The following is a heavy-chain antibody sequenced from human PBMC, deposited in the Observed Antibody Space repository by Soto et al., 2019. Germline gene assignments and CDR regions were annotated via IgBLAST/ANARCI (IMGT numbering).Heavy chain of an antibody. CDR3: VRDYDSSGYNSEY. V-gene: IGHV3-74*01. D-gene: IGHD3-22*01. J-gene: IGHJ4*02. CDR2: INSEGTGT. CDR1: GFTFSSYW. Sequence: GGPRRLSCSASGFTFSSYWMHWVRQVPGKGLVWVSRINSEGTGTIYADSVKGRFTISRDNAKNTLYLQMNSLRAEDTAVYYCVRDYDSSGYNSEYWGQGTPVTVSS.